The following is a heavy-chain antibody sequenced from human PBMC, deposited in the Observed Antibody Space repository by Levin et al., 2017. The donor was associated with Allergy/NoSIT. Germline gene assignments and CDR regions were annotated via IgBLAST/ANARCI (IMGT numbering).Heavy chain of an antibody. Sequence: ASVKVCCKASGYAFTSHYIHWVRQAPGQGLEWVALIYPSDGTTAYAQNFQGRVKVTRDTSTTTVFMEMSGLRPEDTALYYCAREFGDSTLDYWGQGTLVTVSS. V-gene: IGHV1-46*01. CDR3: AREFGDSTLDY. J-gene: IGHJ4*02. D-gene: IGHD2-21*01. CDR1: GYAFTSHY. CDR2: IYPSDGTT.